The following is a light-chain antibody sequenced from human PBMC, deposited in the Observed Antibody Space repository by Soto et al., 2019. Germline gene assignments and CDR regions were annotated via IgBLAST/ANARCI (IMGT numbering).Light chain of an antibody. J-gene: IGLJ3*02. Sequence: QSVLTQPPSVSGAPGQRVTISCTGSSSNIGAGYDVHWYQQLPGTAPKLPIYGNSNRPSGVPDRFSGSKSGTSASLAITGLQAEDEADYYCQSYDSSLRGPVFGARTKLTVL. V-gene: IGLV1-40*01. CDR1: SSNIGAGYD. CDR3: QSYDSSLRGPV. CDR2: GNS.